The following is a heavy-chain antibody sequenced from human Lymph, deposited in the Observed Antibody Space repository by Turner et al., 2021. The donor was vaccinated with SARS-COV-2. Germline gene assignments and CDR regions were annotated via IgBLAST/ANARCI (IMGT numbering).Heavy chain of an antibody. V-gene: IGHV3-30*03. Sequence: QVQLVESGGGVVKPGRSLRLSCAAYGFTFISYGMHWVRQAPGKGLEWVAVISYDGGHKSYADSVKGRFTISRDNSKNTLYLQMISLRAEDTAVYYCAWALYYYYGMDVWGQGTTVTVSS. CDR1: GFTFISYG. CDR3: AWALYYYYGMDV. CDR2: ISYDGGHK. J-gene: IGHJ6*02.